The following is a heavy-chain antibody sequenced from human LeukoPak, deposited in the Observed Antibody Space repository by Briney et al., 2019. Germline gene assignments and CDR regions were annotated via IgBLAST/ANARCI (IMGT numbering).Heavy chain of an antibody. D-gene: IGHD1/OR15-1a*01. V-gene: IGHV4-59*08. CDR1: GDSISNYY. CDR3: ARLGKTYYMDV. Sequence: SETLSLTCTVSGDSISNYYWTWIRQTPGKGLEWIGSLYHSGAAGYNPSLKTRVTTSVDTSKDQFSLSLRSSAAADTAVYFCARLGKTYYMDVWGTGTTVTVSS. CDR2: LYHSGAA. J-gene: IGHJ6*03.